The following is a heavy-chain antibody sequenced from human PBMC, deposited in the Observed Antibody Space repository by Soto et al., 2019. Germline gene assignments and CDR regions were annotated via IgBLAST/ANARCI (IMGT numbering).Heavy chain of an antibody. CDR3: ARHSRGLFDY. J-gene: IGHJ4*02. V-gene: IGHV4-59*01. Sequence: LSETLSLTCTVSGGSISSYYWSWIRQPPGKGLEWIGYIYYSGSTNYNPSLKSRVTISVDTSKNQFSLKLSSVTAADTAVYYCARHSRGLFDYWGQGTLVTVSS. D-gene: IGHD6-13*01. CDR1: GGSISSYY. CDR2: IYYSGST.